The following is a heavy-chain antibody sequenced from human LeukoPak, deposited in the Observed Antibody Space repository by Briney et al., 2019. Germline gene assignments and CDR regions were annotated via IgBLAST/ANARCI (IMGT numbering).Heavy chain of an antibody. CDR2: ISYDGSNK. Sequence: GRSLRLSCAASGFTFSNYGMHWVRQAPGKGLEWVAVISYDGSNKYYADSVKGRFTISRDNSKNTLYLQMNSLRAEDTAVYYCAKDELVGPWISAVDYWGQGTLVTVSS. CDR1: GFTFSNYG. J-gene: IGHJ4*02. D-gene: IGHD6-6*01. CDR3: AKDELVGPWISAVDY. V-gene: IGHV3-30*18.